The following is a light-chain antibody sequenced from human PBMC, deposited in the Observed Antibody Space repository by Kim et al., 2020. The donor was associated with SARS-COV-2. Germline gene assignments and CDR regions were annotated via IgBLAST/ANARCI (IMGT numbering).Light chain of an antibody. Sequence: ASVGDRVTLLCRASQGISNYLAWYQQKPGKVPKLLIYAASTLQSGVPSRFSGSGSGTDFTLTISSLQPEDVATYYCQKYNSAPHTFGGGTKVDIK. CDR2: AAS. J-gene: IGKJ4*01. CDR3: QKYNSAPHT. V-gene: IGKV1-27*01. CDR1: QGISNY.